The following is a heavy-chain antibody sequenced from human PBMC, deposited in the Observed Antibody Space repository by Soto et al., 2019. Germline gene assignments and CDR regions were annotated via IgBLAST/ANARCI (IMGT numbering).Heavy chain of an antibody. Sequence: PSETLSLTCAVSGGSISSSNWWNWVRQPPGKGLEWIGEIYHSGSTNYNPSLKSRVTISVDKSKNQFSLKLSSVTAADTAVYYCARDRIRYCSSTSCKYYGMDVWGQRTTVTVSS. D-gene: IGHD2-2*01. CDR2: IYHSGST. J-gene: IGHJ6*02. CDR3: ARDRIRYCSSTSCKYYGMDV. CDR1: GGSISSSNW. V-gene: IGHV4-4*02.